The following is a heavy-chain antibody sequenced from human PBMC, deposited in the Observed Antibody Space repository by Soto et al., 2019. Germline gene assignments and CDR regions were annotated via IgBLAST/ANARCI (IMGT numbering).Heavy chain of an antibody. J-gene: IGHJ6*02. CDR3: ASGMRRTYGMDV. CDR2: IYYSGST. Sequence: LSLTCTVSGGSISSYYWSWIRQPPGKGLEWIGYIYYSGSTNYNPSLKSRVTISVDTSKNQFSLKLSSVTAADTAVYYCASGMRRTYGMDVWGQGTTVTVSS. V-gene: IGHV4-59*01. CDR1: GGSISSYY. D-gene: IGHD1-20*01.